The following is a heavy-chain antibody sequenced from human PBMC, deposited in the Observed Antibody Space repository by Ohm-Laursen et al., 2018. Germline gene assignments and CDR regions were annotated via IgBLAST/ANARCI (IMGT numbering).Heavy chain of an antibody. CDR2: IWSDGSYK. Sequence: SLRLSCTASGFTFSSYGMHWVRQAPGKGLEWVAVIWSDGSYKYYADTVKGRSTISRDNAKNTLYLQMNSLRAEDTAMYYCARDYYYYDSSGRTHFDYWGQGTLVTVSS. J-gene: IGHJ4*02. CDR3: ARDYYYYDSSGRTHFDY. D-gene: IGHD3-22*01. CDR1: GFTFSSYG. V-gene: IGHV3-33*01.